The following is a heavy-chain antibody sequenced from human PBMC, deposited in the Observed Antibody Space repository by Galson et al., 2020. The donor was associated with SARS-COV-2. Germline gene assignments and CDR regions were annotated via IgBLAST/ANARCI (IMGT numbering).Heavy chain of an antibody. V-gene: IGHV4-39*01. Sequence: SETLSLTCTVYGGSISSSSYYWGWIRQPPGKGLEWIGSIYYSGSTYYNPSLTSRVTISVDTSKNQFSLKLSSVTAADTAVYYCARLVYDYGDFQAFYYWGQGTLVTVSA. J-gene: IGHJ4*02. D-gene: IGHD4-17*01. CDR3: ARLVYDYGDFQAFYY. CDR1: GGSISSSSYY. CDR2: IYYSGST.